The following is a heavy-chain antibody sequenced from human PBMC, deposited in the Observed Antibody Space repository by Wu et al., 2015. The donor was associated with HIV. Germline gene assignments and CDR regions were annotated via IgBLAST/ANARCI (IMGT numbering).Heavy chain of an antibody. CDR3: MRRQQLVDQ. CDR2: VIPMFGAS. D-gene: IGHD6-13*01. J-gene: IGHJ4*02. V-gene: IGHV1-69*13. CDR1: GGTFSNYA. Sequence: QVQLVQSGAEVKKPGSSVKISCKTSGGTFSNYAISWVRQAPGQGLEWVGRVIPMFGASDYARKFQGRITIKADDSTSTVSMELRSLTSQDTALYFCMRRQQLVDQWGQGNADHRLL.